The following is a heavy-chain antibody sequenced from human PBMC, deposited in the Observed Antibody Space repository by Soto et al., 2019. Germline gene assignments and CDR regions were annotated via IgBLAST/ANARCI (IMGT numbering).Heavy chain of an antibody. Sequence: QVQLQESGPGLVKPSETLSLTCTVSGDSMSGFYWSWIRQTPGKGLEWIGYINYVGRTSYYSPSHQSRVTISLDSSKNQFSLILSSVTAADTAVFFCARFRRNYFDYWGQGTQVTVSS. CDR2: INYVGRTS. CDR1: GDSMSGFY. J-gene: IGHJ4*02. CDR3: ARFRRNYFDY. D-gene: IGHD3-10*01. V-gene: IGHV4-59*01.